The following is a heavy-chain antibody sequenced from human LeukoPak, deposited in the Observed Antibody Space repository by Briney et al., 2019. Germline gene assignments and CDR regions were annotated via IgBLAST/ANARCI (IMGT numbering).Heavy chain of an antibody. J-gene: IGHJ4*02. D-gene: IGHD1-26*01. CDR2: INPIFGTA. CDR3: ARTNSGSYSGSLVY. CDR1: GGTFSSYA. V-gene: IGHV1-69*05. Sequence: SVKVSCKASGGTFSSYAISWVRQAPGQGLEWMGGINPIFGTANNAQKFQGRVTITTDESTSTAYMELSSLRSEDTAVYYCARTNSGSYSGSLVYWGQGTLVTVSS.